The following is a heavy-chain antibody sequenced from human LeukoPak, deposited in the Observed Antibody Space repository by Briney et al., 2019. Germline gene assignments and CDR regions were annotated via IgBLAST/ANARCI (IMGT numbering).Heavy chain of an antibody. J-gene: IGHJ4*02. Sequence: ASVKVSCKASGYTFSGYYIHWVRQAPGQGLEWMGWINPSSGGTNFAQNFQGRVTMTRDTSITTAYMELSRLTSGDTAVYYCARGHYTSNWAQDYWGQGTLVTVSS. CDR3: ARGHYTSNWAQDY. CDR2: INPSSGGT. CDR1: GYTFSGYY. V-gene: IGHV1-2*02. D-gene: IGHD7-27*01.